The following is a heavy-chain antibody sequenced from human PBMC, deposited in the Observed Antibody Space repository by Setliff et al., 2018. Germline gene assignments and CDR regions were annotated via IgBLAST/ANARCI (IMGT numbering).Heavy chain of an antibody. CDR3: ARHDVMVRWFDY. CDR2: IYHGGKT. V-gene: IGHV4-39*01. CDR1: GGSISSGVYY. J-gene: IGHJ4*02. D-gene: IGHD3-10*01. Sequence: SETLSLTCTVSGGSISSGVYYWGWIRQPPGKGLEWIGRIYHGGKTYYNTSLESRLTISVDTSKNQFSLRLSSVTAADTAVYYCARHDVMVRWFDYWGQGTLVTVSS.